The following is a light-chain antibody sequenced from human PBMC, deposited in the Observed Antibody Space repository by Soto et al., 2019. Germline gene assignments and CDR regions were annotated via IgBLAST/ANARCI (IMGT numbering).Light chain of an antibody. J-gene: IGLJ3*02. Sequence: QSALTQPPSVSGAPGQRVTISCTGSSSNIGAGYDVNWYQQLPGTAPKLLIYGNSNRPSGVPDRFSGSKSGTSASLAITGLQAEDEADYYCQSYDSSLSGWVFGGGTKVTVL. CDR1: SSNIGAGYD. CDR3: QSYDSSLSGWV. V-gene: IGLV1-40*01. CDR2: GNS.